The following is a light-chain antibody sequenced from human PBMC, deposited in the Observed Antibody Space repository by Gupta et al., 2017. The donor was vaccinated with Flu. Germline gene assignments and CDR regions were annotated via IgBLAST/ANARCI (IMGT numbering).Light chain of an antibody. V-gene: IGKV3-15*01. CDR3: QQYYNWPFT. CDR2: GAS. J-gene: IGKJ4*01. Sequence: EIEMTQSPATLSVSRGERATLSCSASQSVSSNLAWYQQKPGQAPRLLIYGASTRATGIPARFSGSGSGTEFTLTISRLQSEDFAVYYCQQYYNWPFTFGGGTKVEIK. CDR1: QSVSSN.